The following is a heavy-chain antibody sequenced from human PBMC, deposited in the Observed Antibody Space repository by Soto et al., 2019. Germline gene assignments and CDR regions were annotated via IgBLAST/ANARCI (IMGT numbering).Heavy chain of an antibody. V-gene: IGHV1-8*01. D-gene: IGHD3-22*01. CDR3: ARLNYYDSSGHAFDI. CDR2: MNPNSGNT. CDR1: GYTFTSYY. Sequence: ASVKVSCKASGYTFTSYYINWVRQATGQGFGWMGWMNPNSGNTGYAQKFQGRVTMTRNTSISTAYMELSSLRSDDTAVYYCARLNYYDSSGHAFDIWGQGTMVTVSS. J-gene: IGHJ3*02.